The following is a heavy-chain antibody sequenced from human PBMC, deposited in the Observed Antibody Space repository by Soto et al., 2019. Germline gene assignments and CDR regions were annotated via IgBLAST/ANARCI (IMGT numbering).Heavy chain of an antibody. V-gene: IGHV3-74*01. CDR2: INSDGSST. CDR1: GFTFSSYW. D-gene: IGHD3-3*01. CDR3: AREGITIFGVVIPNYHYYGMDV. J-gene: IGHJ6*02. Sequence: PGGSLRLSCAASGFTFSSYWMHWVRQAPGKGLVWVSRINSDGSSTSYADSVKGRFTISRDNAKNTLYLQMNSLRAEDTAVYYCAREGITIFGVVIPNYHYYGMDVWGQGTTVTVSS.